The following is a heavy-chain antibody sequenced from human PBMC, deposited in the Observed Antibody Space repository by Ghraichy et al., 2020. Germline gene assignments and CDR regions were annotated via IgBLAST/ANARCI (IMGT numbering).Heavy chain of an antibody. Sequence: SETLSLTCTVSGGSISSSSYYWGWLRQPPGKGLEWIGSIYYSGSTYYNTSLKSRVTIAVDTSKNQFSLKLSSVTAADTAVYYCARQPGYSSSWYVVWYFDLWGRGTLVTVSS. CDR1: GGSISSSSYY. D-gene: IGHD6-13*01. J-gene: IGHJ2*01. CDR3: ARQPGYSSSWYVVWYFDL. CDR2: IYYSGST. V-gene: IGHV4-39*01.